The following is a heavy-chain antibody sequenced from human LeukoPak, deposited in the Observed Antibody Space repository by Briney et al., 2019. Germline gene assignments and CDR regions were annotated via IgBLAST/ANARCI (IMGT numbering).Heavy chain of an antibody. D-gene: IGHD3-10*01. V-gene: IGHV3-11*06. J-gene: IGHJ6*04. CDR3: ARDGSGPYYYYGMDV. Sequence: GGSLRLSCAASGFTFSDYYMSWIRQAPGKGLEWASYISSSSSYTNYADSVKGRFTISRDNAKNSLYLQMNSLRAEDTAVYYCARDGSGPYYYYGMDVWGKGTTVTVSS. CDR1: GFTFSDYY. CDR2: ISSSSSYT.